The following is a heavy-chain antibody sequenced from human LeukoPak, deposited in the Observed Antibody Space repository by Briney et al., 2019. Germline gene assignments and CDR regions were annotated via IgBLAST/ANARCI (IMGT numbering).Heavy chain of an antibody. Sequence: PGGSLRLSCSASGFTFSSFAMRWVRQAPGKGLEYVSGISTNGGSTNYEDSVKGRFTISRDNSKNTLYLQMSSLRAEDTAVYYCARGHSSSPNYFDYWGQGSLVTVSS. J-gene: IGHJ4*02. D-gene: IGHD6-6*01. CDR3: ARGHSSSPNYFDY. CDR1: GFTFSSFA. V-gene: IGHV3-64D*09. CDR2: ISTNGGST.